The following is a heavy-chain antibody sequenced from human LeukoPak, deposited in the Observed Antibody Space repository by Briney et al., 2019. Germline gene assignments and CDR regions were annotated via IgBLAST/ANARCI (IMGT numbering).Heavy chain of an antibody. CDR1: GFTFGTYA. J-gene: IGHJ4*02. CDR3: AKDRGYSSSSYYFDY. V-gene: IGHV3-30*02. D-gene: IGHD6-6*01. CDR2: IRYDGSYK. Sequence: PGRSLRLSCAASGFTFGTYAMHWVRQAPGKGLEWVAFIRYDGSYKYYTDSVRGRFTVSRDNSKNTLYLQMNSLRAEDTAVYYCAKDRGYSSSSYYFDYWGQGTLVTVSS.